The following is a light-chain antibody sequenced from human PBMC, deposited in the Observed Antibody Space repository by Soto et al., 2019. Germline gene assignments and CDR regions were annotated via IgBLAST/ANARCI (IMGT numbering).Light chain of an antibody. CDR1: SSDVGVYNY. Sequence: QSALTQPPSASGSPGQSVTISCTGTSSDVGVYNYVSWYQQQHPGKAPKLLIYEVSKRPPGVPDRFSGSKSGNTASLTVSGLQAEDEADYYCSSYAGTNNPWVFGGGTKLTVL. CDR2: EVS. J-gene: IGLJ3*02. CDR3: SSYAGTNNPWV. V-gene: IGLV2-8*01.